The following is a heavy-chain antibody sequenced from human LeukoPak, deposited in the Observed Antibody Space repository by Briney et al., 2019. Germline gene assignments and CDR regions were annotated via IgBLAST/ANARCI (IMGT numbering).Heavy chain of an antibody. CDR3: ARARDEYYFDY. CDR2: ISYDGSNK. CDR1: GFTFSSYA. Sequence: PGGSLRLSCAASGFTFSSYAMHWVRQAPGKGLEWVAVISYDGSNKYYADSVKGRFTISRDNSKNTLYLQMNNLRVEDTAVYYCARARDEYYFDYWGQGALVTVSS. J-gene: IGHJ4*02. D-gene: IGHD6-6*01. V-gene: IGHV3-30*04.